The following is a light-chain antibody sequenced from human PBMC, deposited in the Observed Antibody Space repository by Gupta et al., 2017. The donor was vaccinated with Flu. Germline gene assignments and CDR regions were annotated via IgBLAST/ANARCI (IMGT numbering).Light chain of an antibody. CDR1: QGLVYIDGNTY. J-gene: IGKJ2*01. V-gene: IGKV2-30*01. CDR2: KVS. CDR3: MQRKHWPYT. Sequence: DVVMTQSPLSLPVTLGQPASISCRSSQGLVYIDGNTYLNWFQQRPGQSPRRLIYKVSNRDSGVPDRFSGGGSGTHFTLKISRVEADDVGVYYCMQRKHWPYTFGPGTKLEIK.